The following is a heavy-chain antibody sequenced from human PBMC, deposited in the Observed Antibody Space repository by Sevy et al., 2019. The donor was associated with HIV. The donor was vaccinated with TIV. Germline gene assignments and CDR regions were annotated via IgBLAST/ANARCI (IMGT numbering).Heavy chain of an antibody. D-gene: IGHD6-19*01. CDR3: SREGPGRGSSGWYRYDY. CDR1: GFTFGDYA. V-gene: IGHV3-49*04. Sequence: GGSLRLSCTASGFTFGDYAMSWVRQAPGKGLEWVGFIRSKAYGGTPEYAASVKGRFTFSRDDSKSIAYLQMNSLKTEDTAVYYCSREGPGRGSSGWYRYDYGGQGTLVTVSS. CDR2: IRSKAYGGTP. J-gene: IGHJ4*02.